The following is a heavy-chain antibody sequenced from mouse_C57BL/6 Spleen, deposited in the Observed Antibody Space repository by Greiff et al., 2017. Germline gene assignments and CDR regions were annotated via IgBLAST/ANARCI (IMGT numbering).Heavy chain of an antibody. J-gene: IGHJ1*03. CDR3: TGAISSLVRRYWYFDV. Sequence: EVKLEESGGGLVQPGGSMKLSCVASGFTFSNYWMNWVRQSPEKGLEWVAQIRLKSDNYATHYAESVKGRFTISRDDSKSSVYLQMNNLRAEDTGIYYCTGAISSLVRRYWYFDVWGTGTTVTVSS. CDR1: GFTFSNYW. V-gene: IGHV6-3*01. D-gene: IGHD2-14*01. CDR2: IRLKSDNYAT.